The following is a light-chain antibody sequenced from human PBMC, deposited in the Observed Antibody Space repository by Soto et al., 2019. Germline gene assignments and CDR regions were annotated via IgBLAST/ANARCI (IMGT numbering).Light chain of an antibody. V-gene: IGKV1-39*01. CDR3: QQSYITPPT. CDR1: QSISNY. J-gene: IGKJ3*01. Sequence: DIQMTQSPSSLSASVGDRVTITCRASQSISNYLNWYQQKPGKAPKFLIYAASSLQSGVPSRFSGGGSGTDFTLTITSLQPEDFATYSCQQSYITPPTFGPGTKVDIK. CDR2: AAS.